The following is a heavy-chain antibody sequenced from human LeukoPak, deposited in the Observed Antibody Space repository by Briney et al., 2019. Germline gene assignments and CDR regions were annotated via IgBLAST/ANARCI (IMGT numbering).Heavy chain of an antibody. Sequence: ASVKVSCKASGYSFTGYYMHWVRQAPGQVPEWMGWINPNSGDTNYAQKFQGRVTMTRDTSISTAYMELSRLRSDDTAVYYCAREAILAFDPWGQGTLVTVSS. D-gene: IGHD3-3*01. CDR2: INPNSGDT. J-gene: IGHJ5*02. CDR1: GYSFTGYY. CDR3: AREAILAFDP. V-gene: IGHV1-2*02.